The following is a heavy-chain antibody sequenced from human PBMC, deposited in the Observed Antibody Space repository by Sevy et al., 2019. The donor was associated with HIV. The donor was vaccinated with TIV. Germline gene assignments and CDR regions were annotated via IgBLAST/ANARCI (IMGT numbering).Heavy chain of an antibody. CDR3: AKDRYTGRLGLFDS. CDR2: ITGGGGTT. CDR1: GFTFSSYD. Sequence: GGSLRLTCAASGFTFSSYDMSWVRQAPGKGLEWVSAITGGGGTTHYGDSVKGRFTISKDNSKSTLYLQRSSLRAEDTAVYYCAKDRYTGRLGLFDSWVQGTLVTVSS. D-gene: IGHD3-16*02. J-gene: IGHJ4*02. V-gene: IGHV3-23*01.